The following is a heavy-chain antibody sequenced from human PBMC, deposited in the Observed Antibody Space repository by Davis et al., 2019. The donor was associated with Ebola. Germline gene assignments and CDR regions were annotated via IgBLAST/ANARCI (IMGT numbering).Heavy chain of an antibody. D-gene: IGHD3-16*01. V-gene: IGHV4-34*01. CDR2: INHSGST. CDR3: ARGMGSYGPPGY. CDR1: GGSFSGYF. J-gene: IGHJ4*02. Sequence: MPGGSLRLSCAVYGGSFSGYFWTWIRQPPGKGLEWIGEINHSGSTNYNPSLKSRVTISVDTSKNQFSLKLSSVTAADTAVYYCARGMGSYGPPGYWGQGTLVTVSS.